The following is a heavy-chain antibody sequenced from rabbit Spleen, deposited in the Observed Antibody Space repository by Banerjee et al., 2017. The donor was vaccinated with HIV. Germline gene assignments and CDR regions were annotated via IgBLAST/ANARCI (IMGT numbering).Heavy chain of an antibody. D-gene: IGHD4-1*01. V-gene: IGHV1S45*01. CDR1: GVSFSLSSY. CDR3: ARDLAAVIGWNCGW. J-gene: IGHJ6*01. Sequence: QEQLGESGGGLVQPEGSLTLTCTASGVSFSLSSYMCWVRQAPGKGLEWIACTNVGTGTAVYATWSKCRFTMSSISASTVALKRTALAAADPAAYCCARDLAAVIGWNCGWWGSGILVTVS. CDR2: TNVGTGTA.